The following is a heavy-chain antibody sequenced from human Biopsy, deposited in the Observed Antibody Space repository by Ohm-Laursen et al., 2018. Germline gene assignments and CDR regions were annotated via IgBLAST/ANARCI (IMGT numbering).Heavy chain of an antibody. J-gene: IGHJ5*02. V-gene: IGHV4-4*07. CDR3: ARAPPLIRGVVESWFDP. CDR2: IYITGET. Sequence: TLSLTCTVSGGYISHYYWTWIRQPAGQGLEWIGRIYITGETDYNPSLKSRVTMSVDSSKKQFSLKFKSVTAADTAIYYCARAPPLIRGVVESWFDPWGQGILVTVSS. D-gene: IGHD3-10*01. CDR1: GGYISHYY.